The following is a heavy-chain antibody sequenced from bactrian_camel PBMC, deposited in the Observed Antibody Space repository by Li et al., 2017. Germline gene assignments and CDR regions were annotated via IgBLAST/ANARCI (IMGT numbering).Heavy chain of an antibody. J-gene: IGHJ4*01. CDR3: WRGCGSSTY. D-gene: IGHD3*01. Sequence: HVQLVESGGGSVQTGESLTLSCTASELIFADTDKGWYRQAPGNECELVSTFSNEGTTSYANSVKGRFTISQDNAKNTLYLQMNSLKPEDTAVYYCWRGCGSSTYWGQGTQVTVS. CDR2: FSNEGTT. CDR1: ELIFADTD. V-gene: IGHV3S53*01.